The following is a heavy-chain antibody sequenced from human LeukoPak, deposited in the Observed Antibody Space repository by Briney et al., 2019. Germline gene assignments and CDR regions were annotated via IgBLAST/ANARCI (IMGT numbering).Heavy chain of an antibody. CDR2: MNPNSGNT. D-gene: IGHD2-8*01. Sequence: ASVKVSCKASGYTFTTYNINWVRQATGQGLEWMGWMNPNSGNTAYAQKFQGRVTIITDESTSTAYMELSSLRSEDTAVYYCARDGVTAHAFDIWGQGTMVTVSS. J-gene: IGHJ3*02. CDR1: GYTFTTYN. V-gene: IGHV1-8*03. CDR3: ARDGVTAHAFDI.